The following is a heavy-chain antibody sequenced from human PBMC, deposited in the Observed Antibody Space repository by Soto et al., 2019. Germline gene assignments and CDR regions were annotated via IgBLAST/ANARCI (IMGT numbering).Heavy chain of an antibody. V-gene: IGHV1-18*01. CDR2: ISAHNGYT. J-gene: IGHJ4*02. CDR1: GYTFTTYG. D-gene: IGHD5-12*01. Sequence: QVQLVQSGTEVKKSGASVRVSCKASGYTFTTYGFTWVRQAPGQGLEWMGYISAHNGYTNYAQKFQGRVTMTTDTSSTTAFMDLTSLTSDDTAVYYCARWAGSGYNDYWGQGTLVTVSS. CDR3: ARWAGSGYNDY.